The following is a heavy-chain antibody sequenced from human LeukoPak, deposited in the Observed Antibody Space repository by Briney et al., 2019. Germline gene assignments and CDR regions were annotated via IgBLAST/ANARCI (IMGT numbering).Heavy chain of an antibody. Sequence: SETLSLTCTVPGGSISSGSYYWSWIRQPAGKGLEWIGRIYTSGSTNYNPSLKSRVTISVDTSKNQFSLKLSSVTAADTAVYYCARSSRDGYNYSPFDYWGQGTLVTVSS. CDR2: IYTSGST. CDR3: ARSSRDGYNYSPFDY. J-gene: IGHJ4*02. CDR1: GGSISSGSYY. V-gene: IGHV4-61*02. D-gene: IGHD5-24*01.